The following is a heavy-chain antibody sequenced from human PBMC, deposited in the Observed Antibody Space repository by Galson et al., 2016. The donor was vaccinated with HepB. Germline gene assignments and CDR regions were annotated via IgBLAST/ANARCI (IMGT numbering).Heavy chain of an antibody. V-gene: IGHV3-30*18. D-gene: IGHD6-19*01. CDR3: AKGVDSSGWYHFDY. CDR2: VSSDGSYK. CDR1: GFSFRTFA. J-gene: IGHJ4*02. Sequence: SLRLSCAASGFSFRTFAMHRVRQAPGKGLEWVALVSSDGSYKYYADSVRGRFTPSRDNSKDTLYLQMNSLRPDDTAVYYCAKGVDSSGWYHFDYWGQGTLVTASP.